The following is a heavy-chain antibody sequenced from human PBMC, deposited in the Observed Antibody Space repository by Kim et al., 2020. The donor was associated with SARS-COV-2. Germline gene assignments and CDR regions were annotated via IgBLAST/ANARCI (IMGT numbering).Heavy chain of an antibody. V-gene: IGHV3-23*01. J-gene: IGHJ4*02. Sequence: SNAESVTGRFTISRDNSKNTLNLQMNSLRAEDTAVYYCAKMAIGAAAPDYWGQGTLVTVSS. CDR3: AKMAIGAAAPDY. D-gene: IGHD2-2*01.